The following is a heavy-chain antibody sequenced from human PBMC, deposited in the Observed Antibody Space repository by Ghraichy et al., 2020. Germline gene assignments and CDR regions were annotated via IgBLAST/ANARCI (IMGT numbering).Heavy chain of an antibody. V-gene: IGHV3-7*01. D-gene: IGHD6-25*01. Sequence: LSLTCAASGFSFSSYWMTWVRQAPGKGLEWVANINQDGSDDFCVDSLKGRFTISRDNGKDSLYLQINSLRVEDTAVYYCARGAGITDALDVWGHGTRVSVSS. CDR1: GFSFSSYW. CDR3: ARGAGITDALDV. J-gene: IGHJ3*01. CDR2: INQDGSDD.